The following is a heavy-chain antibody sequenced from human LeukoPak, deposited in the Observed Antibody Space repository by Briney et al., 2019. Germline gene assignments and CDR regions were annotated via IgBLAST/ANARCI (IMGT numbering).Heavy chain of an antibody. D-gene: IGHD2-15*01. CDR1: GFTFSSYS. J-gene: IGHJ4*02. CDR2: ISSSSSYI. V-gene: IGHV3-21*01. Sequence: GGSLRLSCAASGFTFSSYSMNWVRQAPGKGLEWVSSISSSSSYIYYADSAKGRFTISRDNAKNSLYLQMNSLRAEDTAVYYCASDGCSGGSCKDGYWGQGTLVTVSS. CDR3: ASDGCSGGSCKDGY.